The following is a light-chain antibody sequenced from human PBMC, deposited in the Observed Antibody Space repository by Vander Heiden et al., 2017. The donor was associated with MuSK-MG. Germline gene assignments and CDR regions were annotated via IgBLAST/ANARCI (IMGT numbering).Light chain of an antibody. CDR3: SSYTGSATVI. CDR2: EVT. CDR1: SSAIGRHNF. J-gene: IGLJ2*01. Sequence: QSALTQPASVSGSPGPSITLSCTGTSSAIGRHNFVSWYQQHPGKPPILMIYEVTKRPSDVANRFSGSKSGTTASLTISGRQAEDDADYYCSSYTGSATVIFGGGTKVTVL. V-gene: IGLV2-23*02.